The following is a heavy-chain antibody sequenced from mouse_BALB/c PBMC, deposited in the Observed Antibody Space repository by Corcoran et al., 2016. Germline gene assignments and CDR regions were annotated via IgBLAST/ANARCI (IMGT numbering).Heavy chain of an antibody. V-gene: IGHV9-3-1*01. CDR1: GYTFTNYG. D-gene: IGHD1-1*01. Sequence: QIQLVQSGPELKKPGETVKISCKASGYTFTNYGMNWVKQAPGKGLKWMGWINTYTGEPTFADDFKGRLAFSLETSASTAYLPINNLKNEDTVTYFCAKYYCSSFAFWGQGTLVTVSA. CDR3: AKYYCSSFAF. J-gene: IGHJ3*01. CDR2: INTYTGEP.